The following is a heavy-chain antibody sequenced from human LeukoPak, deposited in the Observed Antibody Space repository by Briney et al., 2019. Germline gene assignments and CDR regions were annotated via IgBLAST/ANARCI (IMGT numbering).Heavy chain of an antibody. V-gene: IGHV3-48*01. CDR3: ARLHDSSGYWRGFDY. CDR1: GFTFSSYS. CDR2: ISSSSSTI. D-gene: IGHD3-22*01. Sequence: GGSLRLSCAASGFTFSSYSMKWVRQAPGKGLEWVSYISSSSSTIYYADSVKGRFTISRDNAKNSLYLQMNSLRAEDTAVYYCARLHDSSGYWRGFDYWGQGTLVTVSS. J-gene: IGHJ4*02.